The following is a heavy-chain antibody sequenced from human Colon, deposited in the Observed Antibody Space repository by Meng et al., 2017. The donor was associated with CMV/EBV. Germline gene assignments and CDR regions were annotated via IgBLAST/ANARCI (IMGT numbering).Heavy chain of an antibody. CDR1: GFTFSSYE. D-gene: IGHD2-2*01. Sequence: GGSLRLSCAASGFTFSSYEMNWVRQAPGKGLEWVSYISSSGSTIYYADSVKGRFTISRDNAKNSLYLQMNSLRAEDTAVYYCARGYCSSTSCPQVDYYYGMDVWGQGTTVTVSS. V-gene: IGHV3-48*03. CDR3: ARGYCSSTSCPQVDYYYGMDV. J-gene: IGHJ6*02. CDR2: ISSSGSTI.